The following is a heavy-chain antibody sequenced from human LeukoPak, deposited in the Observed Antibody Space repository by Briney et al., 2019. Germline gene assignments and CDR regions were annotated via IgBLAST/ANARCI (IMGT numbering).Heavy chain of an antibody. Sequence: ASVKVSCKASGGTFSSYAISWVRQAPGQGLEWMGWISAYNGNTNYAQKLQGRVTMTTGTSTSTAYMELRSLRSDDTAVYYCAREVDTAMAPYFDYWRQGTLVTVSS. CDR3: AREVDTAMAPYFDY. CDR1: GGTFSSYA. J-gene: IGHJ4*02. CDR2: ISAYNGNT. V-gene: IGHV1-18*01. D-gene: IGHD5-18*01.